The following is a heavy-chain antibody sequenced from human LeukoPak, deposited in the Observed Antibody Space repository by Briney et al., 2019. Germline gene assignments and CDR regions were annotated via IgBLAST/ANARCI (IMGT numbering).Heavy chain of an antibody. J-gene: IGHJ4*02. V-gene: IGHV1-18*04. CDR1: GYSFTSYW. CDR2: ISGGNGNT. D-gene: IGHD6-19*01. CDR3: ARVAPHRRLTSGWYYFDY. Sequence: GESLKISCKGSGYSFTSYWIGWVRQAPGQGLEWMGWISGGNGNTDYPQKLQGRVTMTTDTSTSTAYMELRSLRSDDTAVYFCARVAPHRRLTSGWYYFDYWGQGTLVTVSS.